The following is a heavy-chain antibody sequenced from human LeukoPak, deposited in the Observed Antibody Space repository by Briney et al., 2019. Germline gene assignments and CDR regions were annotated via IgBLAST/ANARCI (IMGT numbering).Heavy chain of an antibody. CDR1: GGSISSHY. CDR2: IYYSEST. V-gene: IGHV4-59*11. CDR3: ARLDPRDGYRGY. J-gene: IGHJ4*02. Sequence: SETLSLTCTVSGGSISSHYWSWIRQPPGKGLEWIGYIYYSESTNYNPSLKSRVTISVDTSKNQFSLKLSSVTAADTAVYYCARLDPRDGYRGYWGQGTLVTVSS. D-gene: IGHD5-24*01.